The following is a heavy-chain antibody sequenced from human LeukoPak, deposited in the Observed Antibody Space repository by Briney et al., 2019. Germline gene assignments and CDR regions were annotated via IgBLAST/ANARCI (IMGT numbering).Heavy chain of an antibody. CDR2: IWYDGSNK. Sequence: PGRSLRLSCAASGFTFSSYGMHWVRQAPGKGLGRVAVIWYDGSNKYYADSVKGRFTISRDNSKNTLYLQMNSLRAEDTAVCYCARGRRTPAYGSGSYYRDWFDPWGQGTLVTVSS. D-gene: IGHD3-10*01. CDR1: GFTFSSYG. V-gene: IGHV3-33*01. CDR3: ARGRRTPAYGSGSYYRDWFDP. J-gene: IGHJ5*02.